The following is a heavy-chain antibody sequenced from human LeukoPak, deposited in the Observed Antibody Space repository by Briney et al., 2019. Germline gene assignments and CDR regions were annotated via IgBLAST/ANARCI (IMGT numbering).Heavy chain of an antibody. CDR3: ARDDYGGKLDI. CDR2: IWYDGSNK. V-gene: IGHV3-33*01. J-gene: IGHJ3*02. CDR1: GFTFSNYD. Sequence: GRSLRLSCAASGFTFSNYDMHWVRQAPGKGLEWVAVIWYDGSNKYYADFVKGRFTISRDNSKNTLYLQMNSLRAEDTAVYYCARDDYGGKLDIWGQGTVVTVSS. D-gene: IGHD4-23*01.